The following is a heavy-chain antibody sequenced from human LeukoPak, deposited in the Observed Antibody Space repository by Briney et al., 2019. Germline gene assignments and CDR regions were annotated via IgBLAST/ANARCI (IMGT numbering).Heavy chain of an antibody. CDR2: IYWNDDK. J-gene: IGHJ4*02. CDR3: AHFPGYSSSWYYFDY. Sequence: SGPTLVKPTQTLTLTCTFSGFSLSTSGVGVGWIRQPPGKALEWLALIYWNDDKRYSPSLKSRLTITKDTSKNQVVLTMTNMDPVDTATYYCAHFPGYSSSWYYFDYWGQGTLVTVSS. V-gene: IGHV2-5*01. D-gene: IGHD6-13*01. CDR1: GFSLSTSGVG.